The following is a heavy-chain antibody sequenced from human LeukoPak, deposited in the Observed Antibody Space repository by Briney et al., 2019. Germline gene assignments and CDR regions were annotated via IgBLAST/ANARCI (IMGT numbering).Heavy chain of an antibody. Sequence: GGSLRLSCAASGFSFSAAWMTWVRQAPGKGLEWVATIKNDGSDKYYVDSVKGRFTLSRDNAKNSVYLQMNSLRVEDTAVYYCVNLGYSDGGQGTLVTVSS. CDR1: GFSFSAAW. CDR2: IKNDGSDK. CDR3: VNLGYSD. D-gene: IGHD5-12*01. J-gene: IGHJ4*02. V-gene: IGHV3-7*01.